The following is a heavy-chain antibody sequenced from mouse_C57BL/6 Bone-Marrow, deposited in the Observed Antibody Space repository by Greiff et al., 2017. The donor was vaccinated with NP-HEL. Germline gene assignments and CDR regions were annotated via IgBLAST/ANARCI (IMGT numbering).Heavy chain of an antibody. Sequence: EVMLVESGGDLVKPGGSLKLSCAASGFTFSSYGMSWVRQTPDKRLEWVATISSGGSYTYYPDSVKGRFTISRDNAKNTLYLQMSSLMSEDTAMYYCARRLLSHWGQGTLVTVSA. CDR2: ISSGGSYT. CDR3: ARRLLSH. CDR1: GFTFSSYG. D-gene: IGHD2-3*01. J-gene: IGHJ3*01. V-gene: IGHV5-6*02.